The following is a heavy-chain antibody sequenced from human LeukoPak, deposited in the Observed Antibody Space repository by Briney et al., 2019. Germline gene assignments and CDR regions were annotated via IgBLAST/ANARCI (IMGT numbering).Heavy chain of an antibody. CDR2: ITSSGERT. J-gene: IGHJ4*02. CDR3: AKGRIRLELYPFDY. CDR1: GFTFSRYD. V-gene: IGHV3-23*01. D-gene: IGHD1-7*01. Sequence: GGSLRLSCAASGFTFSRYDMTWVRQAPGKGLEWVSTITSSGERTYYVDSVKGRFTISRDNSKTTLSLQMSRLRAEDTAVYYCAKGRIRLELYPFDYWGQGTLVTVSS.